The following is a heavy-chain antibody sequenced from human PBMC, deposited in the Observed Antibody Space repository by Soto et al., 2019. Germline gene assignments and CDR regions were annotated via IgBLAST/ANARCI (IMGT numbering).Heavy chain of an antibody. Sequence: SETLSLTCTVSGGSISSYYWSWIRQPPGKGLEWIGYIYYSGSTNYNPSLKSRVTISVDTSKNQFSLKLSSVTAADTAVYYCAGVRQKLVRDWFDPGGQGTLVTVSS. CDR3: AGVRQKLVRDWFDP. D-gene: IGHD6-6*01. CDR1: GGSISSYY. V-gene: IGHV4-59*01. CDR2: IYYSGST. J-gene: IGHJ5*02.